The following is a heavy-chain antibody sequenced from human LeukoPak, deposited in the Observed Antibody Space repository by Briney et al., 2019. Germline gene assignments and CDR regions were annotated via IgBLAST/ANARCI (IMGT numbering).Heavy chain of an antibody. CDR2: ISAYNGNT. Sequence: ASVKVSCKASGYTFSTYGVSWVRQAPGQGLEWMGWISAYNGNTNYAQKLQGRVTMTTDTSTNTAYMELRSLRSDDTAVYYCARDDNYGSGQPDDWGQGTLVTVSS. CDR3: ARDDNYGSGQPDD. D-gene: IGHD3-10*01. V-gene: IGHV1-18*01. CDR1: GYTFSTYG. J-gene: IGHJ4*02.